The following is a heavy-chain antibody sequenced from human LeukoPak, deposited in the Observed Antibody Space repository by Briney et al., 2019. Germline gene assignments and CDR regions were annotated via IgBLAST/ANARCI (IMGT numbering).Heavy chain of an antibody. D-gene: IGHD1-26*01. J-gene: IGHJ4*02. V-gene: IGHV4-61*02. CDR2: IYTSGST. Sequence: SETLSLTCTVSGGSISSGSYYWSWIRQPAGKGLEWIGRIYTSGSTNYNPSLKSRVTISVDTSKNQFSLKLSSVTAADTAVYYCARGRLTISLVGSTRGGRDHYYFDYWGQGTLVTVSS. CDR1: GGSISSGSYY. CDR3: ARGRLTISLVGSTRGGRDHYYFDY.